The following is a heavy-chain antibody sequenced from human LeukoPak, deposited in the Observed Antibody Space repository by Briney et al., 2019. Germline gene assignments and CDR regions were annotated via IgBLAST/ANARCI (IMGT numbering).Heavy chain of an antibody. D-gene: IGHD2-21*01. CDR1: GFTFSSYE. V-gene: IGHV3-48*03. J-gene: IGHJ5*02. CDR2: ISSSGSTI. CDR3: VRSYHPGGWFDP. Sequence: GGSLRLSCAASGFTFSSYEMNWVRQAPGKGLEWVSYISSSGSTIYYADSVKGRFTISRDNAKNSLYLQMNSLTAEDTAVHYCVRSYHPGGWFDPWGQGTLVTVSS.